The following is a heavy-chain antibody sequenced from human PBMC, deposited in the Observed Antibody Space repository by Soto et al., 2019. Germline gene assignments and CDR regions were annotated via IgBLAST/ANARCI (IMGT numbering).Heavy chain of an antibody. D-gene: IGHD3-10*01. CDR2: INQDGSER. J-gene: IGHJ4*02. V-gene: IGHV3-7*01. CDR1: GFTFSTCW. CDR3: VKDNRGSY. Sequence: PGGSLRLSCAASGFTFSTCWMMWVRQAPGKGLEWVANINQDGSERYYVDSVKGRFTISRDNAKNSLYLQMNSLRAEDTAVYYCVKDNRGSYRAQGTLVLVSS.